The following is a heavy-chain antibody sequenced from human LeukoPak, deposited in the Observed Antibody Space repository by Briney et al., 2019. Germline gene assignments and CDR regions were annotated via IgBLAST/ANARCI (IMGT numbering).Heavy chain of an antibody. CDR1: GGTFSSYA. Sequence: ASVKVSCKASGGTFSSYAISWVRQAPGQGLEWMGWISACNGNTNYAQKLQGRVTMTTDTSTSTAYMELRSLRSDDTAVYYCARLFDNYYYMDVWGKGTTVTVSS. D-gene: IGHD3-22*01. CDR2: ISACNGNT. CDR3: ARLFDNYYYMDV. V-gene: IGHV1-18*01. J-gene: IGHJ6*03.